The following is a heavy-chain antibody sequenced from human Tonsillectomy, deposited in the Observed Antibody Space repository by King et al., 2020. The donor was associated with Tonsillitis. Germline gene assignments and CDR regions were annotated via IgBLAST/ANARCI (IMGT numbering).Heavy chain of an antibody. CDR1: GFTFGGYA. CDR3: SRDGGEDYYGSGSYGWFDP. Sequence: VQLVESGGGLVQPGRSLRLSCTASGFTFGGYALSWFRQAPGKGLEWVGFIRSKAYGGTTEYAASVKGRFTISRDDSKSIAHLQMNSLKTEDTAVYYCSRDGGEDYYGSGSYGWFDPWGQGTLGPGSS. J-gene: IGHJ5*02. CDR2: IRSKAYGGTT. V-gene: IGHV3-49*03. D-gene: IGHD3-10*01.